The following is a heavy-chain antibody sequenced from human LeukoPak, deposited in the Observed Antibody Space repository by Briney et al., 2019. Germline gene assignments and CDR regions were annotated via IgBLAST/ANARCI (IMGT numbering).Heavy chain of an antibody. CDR3: ARGRDSSGWYSSRGTYYFDY. CDR2: INHSGST. D-gene: IGHD6-19*01. V-gene: IGHV4-34*01. Sequence: PGGSLRLSCAASGFTFSSYWMSWVRQPPGKGLEWIGEINHSGSTNYNPSLKSRVTISVDTSKNQFSLKLSSVTAADTAVYYCARGRDSSGWYSSRGTYYFDYWGQGTLVTASS. J-gene: IGHJ4*02. CDR1: GFTFSSYW.